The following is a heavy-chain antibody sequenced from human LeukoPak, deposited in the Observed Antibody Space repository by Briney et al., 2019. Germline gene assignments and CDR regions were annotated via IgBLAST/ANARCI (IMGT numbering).Heavy chain of an antibody. CDR2: MNPNSGNT. V-gene: IGHV1-8*01. CDR1: GYTFTSYD. J-gene: IGHJ4*02. CDR3: ARDYGDYVTLFDY. Sequence: ASVKVSCKASGYTFTSYDINWVRQATGQGLEWMGWMNPNSGNTGYAQKFQGRATMTRNTSISTAYMELSSLRSEDTAVYYCARDYGDYVTLFDYWGQGTLVTVSS. D-gene: IGHD4-17*01.